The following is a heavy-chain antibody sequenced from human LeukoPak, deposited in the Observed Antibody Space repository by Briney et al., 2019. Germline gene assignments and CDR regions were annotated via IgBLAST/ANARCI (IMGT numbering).Heavy chain of an antibody. CDR3: ARSLYSATIDY. V-gene: IGHV1-46*01. CDR1: GYTFTSYY. J-gene: IGHJ4*02. Sequence: ASVKVSCKAYGYTFTSYYRHWVRQAPGQGLEWMGIINPSGGSTSYAQKFQGRVTMTRDMSTSTVYMELSSLRSEDTAVYYCARSLYSATIDYWGQGTLVTVSS. D-gene: IGHD5-12*01. CDR2: INPSGGST.